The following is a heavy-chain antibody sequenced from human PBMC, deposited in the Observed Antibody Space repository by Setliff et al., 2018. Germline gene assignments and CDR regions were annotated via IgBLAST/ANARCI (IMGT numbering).Heavy chain of an antibody. V-gene: IGHV1-69*06. D-gene: IGHD2-15*01. Sequence: GASVKVSCKASGGTFSSYAISWVRQAPGQGLEWMGGIIPIFGTANYAQKFQGRVTMTEDTSTDTAYMELSSLRSEDTAVYYCATDHQIQDIVMVVTGPGGAFDIWGQGTMVTVSS. CDR3: ATDHQIQDIVMVVTGPGGAFDI. CDR1: GGTFSSYA. J-gene: IGHJ3*02. CDR2: IIPIFGTA.